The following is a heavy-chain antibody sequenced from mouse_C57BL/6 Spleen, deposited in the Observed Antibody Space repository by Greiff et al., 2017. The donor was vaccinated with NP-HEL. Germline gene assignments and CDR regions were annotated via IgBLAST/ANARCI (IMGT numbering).Heavy chain of an antibody. CDR2: IDPSDSYT. Sequence: QVQLQQPGAELVMPGASVKLSCKASGYTFTSYWMHWVKQRPGQGLEWIGEIDPSDSYTNYNQKFKGKSTLTVDKSSSTAFSSLTSEDSAVYYCARTVRRGAMDYWGQGTSVTVSS. J-gene: IGHJ4*01. D-gene: IGHD2-14*01. CDR1: GYTFTSYW. V-gene: IGHV1-69*01. CDR3: ARTVRRGAMDY.